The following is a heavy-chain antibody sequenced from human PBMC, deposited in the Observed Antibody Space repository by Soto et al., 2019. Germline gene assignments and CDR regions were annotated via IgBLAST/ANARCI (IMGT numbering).Heavy chain of an antibody. J-gene: IGHJ4*01. D-gene: IGHD7-27*01. CDR1: GDSVSDSY. CDR3: ARATGAYGIFDY. CDR2: IYYRATI. Sequence: SETLSLTCTVSGDSVSDSYWSWIRQPPGKGLEWIGFIYYRATIDYNPSLKSRVTISVDTSLNHFSLRLTSVTAADTAVYYCARATGAYGIFDYWGQGTLVTVSS. V-gene: IGHV4-59*02.